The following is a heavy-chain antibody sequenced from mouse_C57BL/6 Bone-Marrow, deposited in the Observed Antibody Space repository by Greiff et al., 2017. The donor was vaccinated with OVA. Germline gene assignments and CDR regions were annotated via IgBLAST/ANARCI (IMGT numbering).Heavy chain of an antibody. V-gene: IGHV1-74*01. Sequence: QVQLQQPGAELVRPGSSVKLSCKASGYTFTSYWMHWVKQRPGQGLEWIGRIHPSDSDTNYNQKFKGKATLTVDKSSSTAYMQLSSLTSEDSAVYYCAMVSTMVTTVDYWGQGTTLTVSS. J-gene: IGHJ2*01. CDR2: IHPSDSDT. D-gene: IGHD2-2*01. CDR3: AMVSTMVTTVDY. CDR1: GYTFTSYW.